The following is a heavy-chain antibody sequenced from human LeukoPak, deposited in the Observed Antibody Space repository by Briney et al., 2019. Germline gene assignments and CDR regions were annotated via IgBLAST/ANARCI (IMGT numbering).Heavy chain of an antibody. CDR3: ASTTYYYDSSGFDY. CDR1: GGSISSYY. D-gene: IGHD3-22*01. V-gene: IGHV4-59*01. CDR2: IYYSGST. J-gene: IGHJ4*02. Sequence: PSETLSLTCTVSGGSISSYYWSWIRQPPGKGLEWIGYIYYSGSTNYNPSLKSQVTISVDTSKNQFSLKLSSVTAADTAVYYCASTTYYYDSSGFDYWGQGTLVTVSS.